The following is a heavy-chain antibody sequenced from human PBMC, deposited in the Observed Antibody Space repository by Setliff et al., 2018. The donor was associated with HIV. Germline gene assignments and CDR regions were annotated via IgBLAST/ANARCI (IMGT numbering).Heavy chain of an antibody. D-gene: IGHD3-22*01. CDR2: IYPTDSDT. CDR3: ARHDYSDSRGYFDS. V-gene: IGHV5-51*01. Sequence: GESLKISCKASGYKFYTYWIGWVRQMPGKGLEWMGIIYPTDSDTRYSPSFQGHVTFSVDTSISTAYLQWNSLNASDTAIYYCARHDYSDSRGYFDSGGQGTLVTGSS. CDR1: GYKFYTYW. J-gene: IGHJ4*02.